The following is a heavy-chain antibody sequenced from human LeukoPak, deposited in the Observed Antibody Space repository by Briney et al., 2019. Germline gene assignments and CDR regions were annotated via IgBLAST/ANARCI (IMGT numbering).Heavy chain of an antibody. CDR3: VSQYYGSGSYWDYYYGMDV. D-gene: IGHD3-10*01. CDR2: IIPIFGTA. J-gene: IGHJ6*02. V-gene: IGHV1-69*01. Sequence: ASVKVSCKASGGTFSSYAISWVRQAPGQGLEWMGGIIPIFGTANYAQRFQGRVTITADESTSTAYMELSSLRSEDTAVYYCVSQYYGSGSYWDYYYGMDVWGQGTTVTVSS. CDR1: GGTFSSYA.